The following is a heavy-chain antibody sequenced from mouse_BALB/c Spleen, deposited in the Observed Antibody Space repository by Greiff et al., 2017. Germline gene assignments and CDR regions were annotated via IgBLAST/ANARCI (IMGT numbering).Heavy chain of an antibody. D-gene: IGHD2-3*01. CDR1: GFNIKDTY. V-gene: IGHV14-3*02. J-gene: IGHJ4*01. Sequence: VQLQQSGAELVKPGASVKLSCTASGFNIKDTYMHWVKQRPEQGLEWIGRIDPANGNTKYDPKFQGKATITADTSSNTAYLQLSSLTSEDTAVYYCHYDGYLYYAMDYWGQGTSVTVSS. CDR3: HYDGYLYYAMDY. CDR2: IDPANGNT.